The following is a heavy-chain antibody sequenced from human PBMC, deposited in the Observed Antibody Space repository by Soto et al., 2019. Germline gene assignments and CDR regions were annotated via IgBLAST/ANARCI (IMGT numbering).Heavy chain of an antibody. CDR3: AREIPSRRAGWFDP. Sequence: EVQLVESGGGLVQPGGSLRLSCAASGFNFSSYSMNWVRQAPGKGLEWVSYISSSSSTIYYADSVKGRFTISRDNAKNSLYLQMNSLRDEDTAVYYCAREIPSRRAGWFDPWGQGTLVTVSS. J-gene: IGHJ5*02. D-gene: IGHD3-10*01. V-gene: IGHV3-48*02. CDR1: GFNFSSYS. CDR2: ISSSSSTI.